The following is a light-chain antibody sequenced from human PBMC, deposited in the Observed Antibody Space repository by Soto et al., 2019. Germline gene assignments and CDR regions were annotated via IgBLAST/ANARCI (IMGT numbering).Light chain of an antibody. J-gene: IGKJ4*01. CDR3: QQRSNWPST. CDR2: DAS. Sequence: EIVLTQSPATLSLSPGERATLSCRASQSVSGYLAWYQQKPGQAPRLLMYDASNRATGIPARFSGSGSGTDVTLTISSLEPEDFVVYYCQQRSNWPSTFGGGTKVEIK. V-gene: IGKV3-11*01. CDR1: QSVSGY.